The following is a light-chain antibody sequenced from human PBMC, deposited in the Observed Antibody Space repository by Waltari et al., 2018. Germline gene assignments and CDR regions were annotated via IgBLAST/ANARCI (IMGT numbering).Light chain of an antibody. CDR2: ATS. J-gene: IGKJ1*01. Sequence: DIQMTQSPSSLSASVGDRVNITCRASQSISSYLNWYQQKPGKAPNLLIYATSSLQSGVPSRFSGSGSGTDFTLTISSLQPEDFATYYCQQSYSTPRTFCQGTKVEIK. CDR3: QQSYSTPRT. V-gene: IGKV1-39*01. CDR1: QSISSY.